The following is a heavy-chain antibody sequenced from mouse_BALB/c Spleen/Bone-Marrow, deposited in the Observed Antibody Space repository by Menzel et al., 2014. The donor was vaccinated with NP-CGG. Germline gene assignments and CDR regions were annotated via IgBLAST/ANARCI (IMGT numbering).Heavy chain of an antibody. Sequence: QVQLQQSGAVLVRPGASVTLSCKASGYTFTDYEMHWLKQTPVHGLEWIGAIDPETGGTAYNQKFKGRATLTTDKSSSPAYMELRSLTSEDSAVYYCTRLDSSGYGAYWGQGTLVTVSA. CDR1: GYTFTDYE. D-gene: IGHD3-2*01. J-gene: IGHJ3*01. CDR3: TRLDSSGYGAY. V-gene: IGHV1-15*01. CDR2: IDPETGGT.